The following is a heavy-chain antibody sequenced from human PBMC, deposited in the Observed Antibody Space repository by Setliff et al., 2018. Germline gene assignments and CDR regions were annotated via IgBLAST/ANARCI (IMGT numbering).Heavy chain of an antibody. V-gene: IGHV3-15*01. J-gene: IGHJ6*03. CDR3: ARVFCRRSCLVESYMDV. CDR1: GFTFNNAW. D-gene: IGHD3-16*01. CDR2: IKGKSDGGTV. Sequence: GSLRLSCAASGFTFNNAWMSWVRQAPGKGLEWVGRIKGKSDGGTVDYAAPVKGRFTISRDDSKNTLYLQMNSLKTEDTAVYFCARVFCRRSCLVESYMDVWGTGTTVTVSS.